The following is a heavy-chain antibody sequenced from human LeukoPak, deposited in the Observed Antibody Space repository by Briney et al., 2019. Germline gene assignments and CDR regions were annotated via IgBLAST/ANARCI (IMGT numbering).Heavy chain of an antibody. J-gene: IGHJ4*02. CDR1: GFTFSSYS. CDR2: ISSSTGII. Sequence: GGSLRLSCAASGFTFSSYSMNWARQAPGKGLEWVSQISSSTGIIYYADSVKGRFTISRDNAKNSLYLQMNSLRAEDTAVYYCARAYSYGNDYWGQGTLVTVSS. D-gene: IGHD5-18*01. CDR3: ARAYSYGNDY. V-gene: IGHV3-48*01.